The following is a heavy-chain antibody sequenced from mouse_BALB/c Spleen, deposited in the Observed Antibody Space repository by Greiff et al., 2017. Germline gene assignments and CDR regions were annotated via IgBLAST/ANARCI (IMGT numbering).Heavy chain of an antibody. Sequence: EVKLVESGGGLVQPGGSLKLSCAASGFTFSSYTMSWVRQTPEKRLEWVAYISNGGGSTYYPDTVKGRFTISRDNAKNTLYLQMSSLKSEDTAMYYCARQGLRGYFDVWGAGTTVTFSS. J-gene: IGHJ1*01. CDR3: ARQGLRGYFDV. V-gene: IGHV5-12-2*01. CDR2: ISNGGGST. D-gene: IGHD1-1*01. CDR1: GFTFSSYT.